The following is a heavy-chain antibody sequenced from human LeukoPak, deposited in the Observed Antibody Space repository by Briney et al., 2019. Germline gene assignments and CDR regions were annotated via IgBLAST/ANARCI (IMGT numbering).Heavy chain of an antibody. D-gene: IGHD3-22*01. V-gene: IGHV4-4*02. Sequence: SETLSLTCAVSGGSISSSNWWSWVRQPPGKGLEWIGEIYHSGSTNYNPSLKSRVTMSVDTSQNQFSLKLSSVTAADTAVYFCARNYYDTKKPWDWGQGTLVTVSS. CDR3: ARNYYDTKKPWD. CDR2: IYHSGST. J-gene: IGHJ4*02. CDR1: GGSISSSNW.